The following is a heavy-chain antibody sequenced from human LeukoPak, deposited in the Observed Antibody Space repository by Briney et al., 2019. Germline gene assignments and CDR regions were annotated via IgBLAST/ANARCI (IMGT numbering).Heavy chain of an antibody. D-gene: IGHD2-15*01. V-gene: IGHV1-2*02. J-gene: IGHJ4*02. CDR3: ARLGYCSGGSCYGDPFDY. CDR2: INPNSGGT. CDR1: GYTFTGCY. Sequence: ASVKVSCKASGYTFTGCYMHWVRQAPGQGLEWMGWINPNSGGTNYAQKFQGRVTMTRDTSISTAYMELSRLRSDDTAVYYCARLGYCSGGSCYGDPFDYWGQGTLVTVSS.